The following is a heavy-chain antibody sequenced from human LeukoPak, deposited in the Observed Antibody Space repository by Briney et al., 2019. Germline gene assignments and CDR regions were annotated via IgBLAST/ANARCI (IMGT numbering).Heavy chain of an antibody. D-gene: IGHD6-13*01. CDR3: AKGTSGIIAGGHDYYMDV. J-gene: IGHJ6*03. V-gene: IGHV3-30*04. CDR1: GFAFSSYA. Sequence: PGGSLRLSCAASGFAFSSYAMHWVRQAPGKGLEWVAVISYDGSNKYYADSVKGRFTISRDNSKNALYLQMISLRPEDTAVYFCAKGTSGIIAGGHDYYMDVWGKGTTVTISS. CDR2: ISYDGSNK.